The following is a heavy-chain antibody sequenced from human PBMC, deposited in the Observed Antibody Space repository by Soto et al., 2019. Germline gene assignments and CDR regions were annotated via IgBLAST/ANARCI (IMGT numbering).Heavy chain of an antibody. CDR2: ISSNGGST. D-gene: IGHD6-19*01. CDR3: VKENMAAGFDL. V-gene: IGHV3-64D*06. Sequence: VGSLRLSCSASGFTFSSYAMHWVRQAPGKGLEYVSAISSNGGSTYYADSVKGRFTISRDNSKNTLYLQMSSLRAEDTAVYYCVKENMAAGFDLWGRGTLVTVSS. CDR1: GFTFSSYA. J-gene: IGHJ2*01.